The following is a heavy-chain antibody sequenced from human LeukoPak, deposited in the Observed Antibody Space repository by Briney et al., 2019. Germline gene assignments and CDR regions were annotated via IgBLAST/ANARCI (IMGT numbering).Heavy chain of an antibody. CDR1: GYTFTSYY. J-gene: IGHJ5*02. CDR2: INPSGGST. D-gene: IGHD6-13*01. V-gene: IGHV1-46*01. CDR3: ARDRPHPAAGTWWFDP. Sequence: ASVKVSCKASGYTFTSYYMHWVRQAPGQGLEWMGIINPSGGSTSYAQKFQGRVTMTRDMSTSTVYMELSSLRSEDTAVYYCARDRPHPAAGTWWFDPWGQGTLVTVSS.